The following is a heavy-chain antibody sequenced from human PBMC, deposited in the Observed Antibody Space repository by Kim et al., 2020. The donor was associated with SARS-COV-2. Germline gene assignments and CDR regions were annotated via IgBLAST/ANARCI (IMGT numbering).Heavy chain of an antibody. CDR1: GFTFSSYA. CDR3: VKQNSGYDFWSPAKPFDY. Sequence: GGSLRLSCSASGFTFSSYAMHWVRQAPGKGLEYVSAISSNGGSTYYADSVKGRFTISRDNSKNTLYLQMSSLSAEDTAVYYCVKQNSGYDFWSPAKPFDYWGQGTLVTVSS. CDR2: ISSNGGST. J-gene: IGHJ4*02. V-gene: IGHV3-64D*09. D-gene: IGHD5-12*01.